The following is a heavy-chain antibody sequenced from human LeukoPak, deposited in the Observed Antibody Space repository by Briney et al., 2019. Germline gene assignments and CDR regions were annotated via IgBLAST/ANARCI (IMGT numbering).Heavy chain of an antibody. CDR3: AKPARTDYADY. V-gene: IGHV3-23*01. D-gene: IGHD1-14*01. CDR2: ISGSGGST. J-gene: IGHJ4*02. CDR1: GLTFSSYG. Sequence: GGTLRLSCAASGLTFSSYGMSWVRQAPGKGLEWVSAISGSGGSTYYADSVKGRFTISRDNSKNTLYLRMNSLRAEDTAVYYCAKPARTDYADYWGQGTLVTVSS.